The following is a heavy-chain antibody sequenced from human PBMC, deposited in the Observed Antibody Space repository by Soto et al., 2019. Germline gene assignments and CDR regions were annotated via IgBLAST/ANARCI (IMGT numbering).Heavy chain of an antibody. CDR2: INHSGST. J-gene: IGHJ4*02. V-gene: IGHV4-34*01. D-gene: IGHD6-19*01. CDR3: ARDLGSGWSFDY. Sequence: ASETLSLTCAVYGGSFSGYYWSWIRQPPGKGLEWTGEINHSGSTNYNPSLKSRVTISVDTSKNQFSLKLSSVTAADTAVYYCARDLGSGWSFDYWGQGTLVTVSS. CDR1: GGSFSGYY.